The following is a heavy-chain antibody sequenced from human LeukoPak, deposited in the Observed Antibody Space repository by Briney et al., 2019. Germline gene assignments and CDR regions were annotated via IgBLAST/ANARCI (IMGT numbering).Heavy chain of an antibody. CDR1: GFTFCSYA. D-gene: IGHD3-10*01. V-gene: IGHV3-23*01. CDR3: ARGSESV. Sequence: GGSLRHSCAASGFTFCSYAMSWGRHAPGKGLEWVSAISGSGGSTYYADSVKGLFTISRDNSKNTLYLQMNSLRAEDTAVYYCARGSESVWGKGTTVTVSS. J-gene: IGHJ6*04. CDR2: ISGSGGST.